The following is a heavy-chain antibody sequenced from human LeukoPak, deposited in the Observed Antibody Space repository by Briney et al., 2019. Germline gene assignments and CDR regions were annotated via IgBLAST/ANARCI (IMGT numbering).Heavy chain of an antibody. CDR3: AREGPVDTAMVKCYGMDV. Sequence: GRSLRLSCAASGFTFSSYGMHWVRQAPGKGLEWVAVIWYDGSNKYYADSVKGRFTISRDNSKNTLYLQMNSLRAEDTAVYYCAREGPVDTAMVKCYGMDVWGQGTTVTVSS. CDR1: GFTFSSYG. V-gene: IGHV3-33*01. J-gene: IGHJ6*02. D-gene: IGHD5-18*01. CDR2: IWYDGSNK.